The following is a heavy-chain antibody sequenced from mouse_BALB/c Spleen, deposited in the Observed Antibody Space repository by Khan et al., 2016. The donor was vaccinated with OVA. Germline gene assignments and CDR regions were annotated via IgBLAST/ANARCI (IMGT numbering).Heavy chain of an antibody. CDR2: INPNNGGT. V-gene: IGHV1-18*01. D-gene: IGHD2-1*01. CDR1: GYTFTDYI. J-gene: IGHJ3*01. CDR3: ARSGYGTFAY. Sequence: VRLQQSGPELVKPGASVKIPCKASGYTFTDYIMDWVKQSHGKSLEWIGDINPNNGGTIYNQKLMGKATLTVDKSSSTAYMELRSLTSEDTAVYYCARSGYGTFAYWGRGTLVTVSA.